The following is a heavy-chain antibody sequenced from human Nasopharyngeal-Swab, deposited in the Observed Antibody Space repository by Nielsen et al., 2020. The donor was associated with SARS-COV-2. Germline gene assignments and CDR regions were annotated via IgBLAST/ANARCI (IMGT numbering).Heavy chain of an antibody. CDR3: VRDGYTTGRNDAFDI. D-gene: IGHD1-1*01. V-gene: IGHV3-48*01. J-gene: IGHJ3*02. CDR1: GFSFSTYT. Sequence: GESLKISCAASGFSFSTYTMNWVRQAPGKGLEWLSSISSDSSAKYYVDSVKGRFTISRDNAKNSLYLQMNSLRVEDTAVYYCVRDGYTTGRNDAFDIWGQGTMVTVSS. CDR2: ISSDSSAK.